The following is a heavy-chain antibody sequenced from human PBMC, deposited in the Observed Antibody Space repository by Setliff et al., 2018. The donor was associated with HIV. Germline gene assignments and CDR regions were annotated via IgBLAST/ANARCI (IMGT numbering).Heavy chain of an antibody. CDR3: ARPSLGIGGGSMFNN. CDR1: GDSISSSSHY. V-gene: IGHV4-39*01. D-gene: IGHD3-3*01. J-gene: IGHJ4*02. Sequence: SETLSLTCTVSGDSISSSSHYWGWIRQPPGKGLEWIANVHYSGSIYFNPSLRSRVAISVDTSHNQFSLRLRSVTAADTAVYYCARPSLGIGGGSMFNNWGQGTLVTVSS. CDR2: VHYSGSI.